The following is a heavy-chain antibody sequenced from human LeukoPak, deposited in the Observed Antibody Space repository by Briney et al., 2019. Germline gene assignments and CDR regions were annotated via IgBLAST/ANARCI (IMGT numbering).Heavy chain of an antibody. J-gene: IGHJ4*02. V-gene: IGHV1-2*02. Sequence: ASVKVSCKASGYTFTGYYMHWVRQAPGQGLEWMGWINPNSGGTNYAQKFQGRVTMTRDTSISTAYMELSSLRSEDTAVYYCATIYSGSYAYWGQGTLVTVSS. CDR3: ATIYSGSYAY. CDR2: INPNSGGT. D-gene: IGHD1-26*01. CDR1: GYTFTGYY.